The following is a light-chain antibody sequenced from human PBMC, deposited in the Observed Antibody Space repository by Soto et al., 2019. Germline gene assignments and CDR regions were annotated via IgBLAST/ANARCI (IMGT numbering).Light chain of an antibody. CDR3: QQRHYWPPIT. Sequence: AVTQSPRKMSLSPWERANLSCSTSLSVSSYLAWYQQQPGQAPRLLIYDASNRATGIPARFTGSGSATDFNLTTSTLETEDFAVYYCQQRHYWPPITFGQGTRLDIK. V-gene: IGKV3-11*01. J-gene: IGKJ5*01. CDR2: DAS. CDR1: LSVSSY.